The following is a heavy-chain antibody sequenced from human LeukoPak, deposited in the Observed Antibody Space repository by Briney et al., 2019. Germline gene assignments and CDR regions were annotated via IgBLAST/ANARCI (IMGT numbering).Heavy chain of an antibody. CDR3: AKVFNVYCYSLWDS. D-gene: IGHD2-15*01. Sequence: GSLTLTCAASGFTFSSYAMSWVRQAPGKGLQWVSDISGGGGSTYYVDPVRGPFTISRDTTKNTLYLQINNTRAEDAYFCYCAKVFNVYCYSLWDSWGGGTLVSVSS. V-gene: IGHV3-23*01. J-gene: IGHJ4*02. CDR2: ISGGGGST. CDR1: GFTFSSYA.